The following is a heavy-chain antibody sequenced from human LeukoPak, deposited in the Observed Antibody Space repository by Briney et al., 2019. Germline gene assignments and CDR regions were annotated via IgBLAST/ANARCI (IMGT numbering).Heavy chain of an antibody. D-gene: IGHD3-9*01. J-gene: IGHJ4*02. CDR3: TTEDAIRDFDWLSETPDY. Sequence: GWSLRLSCAASGFTFSNAWMSWVRQAPGKGLDWVGRIKSKTDGGTTDYAAPVKGRFTISRDDSKNTLYLQMNSLKTEDTAVYFCTTEDAIRDFDWLSETPDYWGQGTLVTVSS. CDR2: IKSKTDGGTT. V-gene: IGHV3-15*01. CDR1: GFTFSNAW.